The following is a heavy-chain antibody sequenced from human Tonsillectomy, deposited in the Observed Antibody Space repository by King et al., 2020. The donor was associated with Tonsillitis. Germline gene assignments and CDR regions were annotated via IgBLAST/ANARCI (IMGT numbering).Heavy chain of an antibody. J-gene: IGHJ4*02. CDR1: GGSISSSSYY. V-gene: IGHV4-39*01. Sequence: LQLQESGPGLVKPSETLSLTCTVSGGSISSSSYYWGWIRQPPGKGLEWIGSIYYSGSTYYNPSLKSRVTISVDTSKNQFSLKLSSVTAADTAVYYCATPSNDYYVDYWGQGTLVTVSS. CDR3: ATPSNDYYVDY. D-gene: IGHD3-10*01. CDR2: IYYSGST.